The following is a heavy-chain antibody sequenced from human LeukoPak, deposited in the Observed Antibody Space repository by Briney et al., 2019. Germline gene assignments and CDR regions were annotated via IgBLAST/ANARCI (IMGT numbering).Heavy chain of an antibody. CDR2: IYYSGST. V-gene: IGHV4-39*01. CDR3: ARSRIHYYGSGSYYPYYFDY. J-gene: IGHJ4*02. Sequence: PSETLSLTCTVSGGSNSSSSYYWGWIRQPPGKGLEWIGSIYYSGSTYYNPSLKSRVTISVDTSKNQFSLKLSSVTAADTAVYYCARSRIHYYGSGSYYPYYFDYWGQGTLVTVSS. D-gene: IGHD3-10*01. CDR1: GGSNSSSSYY.